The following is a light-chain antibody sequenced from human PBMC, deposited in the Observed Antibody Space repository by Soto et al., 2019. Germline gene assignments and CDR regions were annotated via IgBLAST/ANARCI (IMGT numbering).Light chain of an antibody. Sequence: DIQLTPSPSLLSASIGARVTITCRASHDISTFLAWYQQKPGKAPKLLIYEASTLQSGVPSRFSGSGSGTEFTLTISGLLPEDFAAYHCQQLYTLPFTFGQGTRLENK. CDR3: QQLYTLPFT. J-gene: IGKJ5*01. CDR1: HDISTF. V-gene: IGKV1-9*01. CDR2: EAS.